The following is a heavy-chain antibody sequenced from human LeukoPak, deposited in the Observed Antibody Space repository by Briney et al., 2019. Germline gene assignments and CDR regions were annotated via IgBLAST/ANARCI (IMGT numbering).Heavy chain of an antibody. V-gene: IGHV3-23*01. CDR1: GFTFSSYA. Sequence: GGSLRLSCAASGFTFSSYAMSWVRQAPGKGLEWVSAISGSGGSTYYADSVKGRFTISRDNSKNTLYLQMNSLRAEDTAVYYCAKDYDDYVWGSYRPGSWGQGTLVAVSS. D-gene: IGHD3-16*02. CDR2: ISGSGGST. CDR3: AKDYDDYVWGSYRPGS. J-gene: IGHJ5*02.